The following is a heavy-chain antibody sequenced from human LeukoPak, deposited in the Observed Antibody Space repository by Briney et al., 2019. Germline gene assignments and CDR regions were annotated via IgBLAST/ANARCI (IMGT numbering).Heavy chain of an antibody. CDR3: ARDDTVGATTDAFDI. J-gene: IGHJ3*02. CDR2: IYYSGST. D-gene: IGHD1-26*01. Sequence: PSETLSLTCTVSGGSISSSSYYWGWIRQPPGKGLEWIGSIYYSGSTYYNPSLKSRVTISVDTSKNQFSLKLSSVTAADTAVYYCARDDTVGATTDAFDIWGQGTMVTVSS. V-gene: IGHV4-39*07. CDR1: GGSISSSSYY.